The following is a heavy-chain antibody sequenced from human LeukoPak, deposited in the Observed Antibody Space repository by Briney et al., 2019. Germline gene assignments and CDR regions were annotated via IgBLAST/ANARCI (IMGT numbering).Heavy chain of an antibody. D-gene: IGHD6-19*01. CDR3: GRGLRIAVAGNIDY. Sequence: GGTLSLSRAASGFTFSSYWMHGVRRGPGKGLVWGLGINSEGRTITYTDSAKGRFPIHRDNPKNTLHLQRNRRRAKNRAVYYCGRGLRIAVAGNIDYWGQGTLVTVSS. J-gene: IGHJ4*02. V-gene: IGHV3-74*01. CDR2: INSEGRTI. CDR1: GFTFSSYW.